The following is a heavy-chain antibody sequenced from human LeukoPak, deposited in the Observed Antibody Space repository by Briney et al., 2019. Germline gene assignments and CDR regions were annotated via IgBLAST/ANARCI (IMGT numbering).Heavy chain of an antibody. V-gene: IGHV4-39*07. D-gene: IGHD6-19*01. CDR3: ARGIITKQWLVAPPEY. CDR1: GGSISSSSYY. J-gene: IGHJ4*02. CDR2: IYYSGST. Sequence: SETLSLTCTVSGGSISSSSYYWGWIRQPPGKGLEWIGSIYYSGSTYYNPSLKSRVTISVDTSKNQFSLKLSSVTAADTAVYYCARGIITKQWLVAPPEYWGQGTLVTVSS.